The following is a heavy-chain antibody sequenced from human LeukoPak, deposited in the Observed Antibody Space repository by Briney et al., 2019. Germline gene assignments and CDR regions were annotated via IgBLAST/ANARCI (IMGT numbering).Heavy chain of an antibody. CDR3: AREKFGVVIIGELDY. J-gene: IGHJ4*02. CDR1: GYTFTSYG. D-gene: IGHD3-3*01. V-gene: IGHV1-18*01. CDR2: ISAYNGNT. Sequence: ASVKVSCKASGYTFTSYGISWVRQAPGQGLEWMGWISAYNGNTNYAQKLQGRVTMTTDTSTSTAYMELRSLRSDDTAVYYCAREKFGVVIIGELDYWGQGTLVTVSS.